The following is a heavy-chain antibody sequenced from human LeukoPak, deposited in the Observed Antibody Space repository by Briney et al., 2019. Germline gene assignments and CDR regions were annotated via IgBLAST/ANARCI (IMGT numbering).Heavy chain of an antibody. CDR1: GFTFTSFA. V-gene: IGHV3-23*01. Sequence: PGGSLRLSCAASGFTFTSFAMNWARQAPGKGLEWVSVISGSGYTTHYADSVKGRFTISRDNFKNTVYLQMNSLRAEDTAVYYCAKCGKPVEYYYYGMDVWGQGTTVTVSS. CDR3: AKCGKPVEYYYYGMDV. J-gene: IGHJ6*02. CDR2: ISGSGYTT. D-gene: IGHD1-14*01.